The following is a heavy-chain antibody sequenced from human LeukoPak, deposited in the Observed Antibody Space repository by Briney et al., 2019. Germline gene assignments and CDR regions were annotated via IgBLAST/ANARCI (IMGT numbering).Heavy chain of an antibody. CDR2: ISGSGGST. Sequence: GGSLRLSCAASGFTFSGYDMSWVRQAPGKGLEWVSAISGSGGSTYYADSVKGRFTISRDNSKNTLYLQMNSLRAEDTAVYYCAKEGRIVVVPAAIHHDYWGQGTLVTVSS. CDR1: GFTFSGYD. CDR3: AKEGRIVVVPAAIHHDY. J-gene: IGHJ4*02. V-gene: IGHV3-23*01. D-gene: IGHD2-2*02.